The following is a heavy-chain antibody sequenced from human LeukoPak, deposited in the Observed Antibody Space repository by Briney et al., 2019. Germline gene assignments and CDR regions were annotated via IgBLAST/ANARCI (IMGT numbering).Heavy chain of an antibody. V-gene: IGHV3-23*01. CDR3: AKEAHYGIRLAEYFQH. D-gene: IGHD4-17*01. J-gene: IGHJ1*01. CDR2: ISGSGGST. Sequence: GGSLRLSCAASGFTFSSYAMSWVRQAPGKGLEWVSAISGSGGSTYYADSVKGRFTISRDNSKNTLYLQMNSLRAENTAVYYCAKEAHYGIRLAEYFQHWGQGTLVTVSS. CDR1: GFTFSSYA.